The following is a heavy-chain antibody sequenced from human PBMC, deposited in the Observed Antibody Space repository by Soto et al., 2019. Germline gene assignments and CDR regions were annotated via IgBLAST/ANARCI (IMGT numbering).Heavy chain of an antibody. CDR3: ARVQGGDILTGYYYPGVRGYSYGMDV. CDR2: IYYSGST. CDR1: GGSISSYY. Sequence: SETLSLTCTVSGGSISSYYWSWIRQPPGKGLEWIGYIYYSGSTNYNPSLKSRVTISVDTSKNQFSLKLSSVTAADTAVYYCARVQGGDILTGYYYPGVRGYSYGMDVWGPGTTVTVSS. J-gene: IGHJ6*02. V-gene: IGHV4-59*01. D-gene: IGHD3-9*01.